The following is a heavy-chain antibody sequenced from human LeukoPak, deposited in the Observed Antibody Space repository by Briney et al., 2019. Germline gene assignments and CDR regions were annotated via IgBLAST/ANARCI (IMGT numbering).Heavy chain of an antibody. CDR2: INWNGGST. CDR1: GFTFSGYA. J-gene: IGHJ4*02. D-gene: IGHD2-2*01. CDR3: ARQSYCSSTSCYRNFDY. Sequence: GGSLRISCAASGFTFSGYAMTWVRQAPGKGLEWVSGINWNGGSTGYADSVKGRFTISRDNAKNSLYLQMNSLRAEDTALYHCARQSYCSSTSCYRNFDYWGQGTLVTVSS. V-gene: IGHV3-20*01.